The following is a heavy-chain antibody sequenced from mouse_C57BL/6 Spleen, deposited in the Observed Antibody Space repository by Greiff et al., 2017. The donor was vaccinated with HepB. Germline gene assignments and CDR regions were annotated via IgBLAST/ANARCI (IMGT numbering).Heavy chain of an antibody. V-gene: IGHV5-6*01. Sequence: EVMLVESGGDLVKPGGSLKLSCAASGFTFSSYGMSWVRQTPDKRLEWVATISSGGSYTYYPDSVKGRFTISRDNAKNTLYLQMSSLKSEDTAMYYCARYYYGSSYEGYAMDYWGQGTSVTVSS. CDR2: ISSGGSYT. CDR1: GFTFSSYG. D-gene: IGHD1-1*01. J-gene: IGHJ4*01. CDR3: ARYYYGSSYEGYAMDY.